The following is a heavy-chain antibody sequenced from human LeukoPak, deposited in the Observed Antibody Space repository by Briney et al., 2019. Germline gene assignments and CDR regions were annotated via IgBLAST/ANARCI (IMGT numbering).Heavy chain of an antibody. D-gene: IGHD4-17*01. CDR3: ARIPTVTFFDY. CDR2: IYYSEST. J-gene: IGHJ4*02. V-gene: IGHV4-39*07. CDR1: GGSISSSSYY. Sequence: PSETLSLTCTVSGGSISSSSYYWGWIRQPPGKGLEWIGSIYYSESTYQNPSLKGRVTISVDTSKNQFSLKLSSVTAADTAVYYCARIPTVTFFDYWGQGTLVTVSS.